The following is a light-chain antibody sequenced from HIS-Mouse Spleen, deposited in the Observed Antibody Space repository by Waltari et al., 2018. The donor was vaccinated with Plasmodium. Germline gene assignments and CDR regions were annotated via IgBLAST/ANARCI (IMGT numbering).Light chain of an antibody. CDR3: SSYAGSNNLV. V-gene: IGLV2-8*01. CDR2: EVS. J-gene: IGLJ2*01. Sequence: QSALTQPPSASASPGQSVPFACPGTSIDVDGSNYLSWYQQHPGKAPKLMIYEVSTRPSGVPDRFSGSNSGNTASLTVSGLQAEDEADYYCSSYAGSNNLVFGGGTKLTVL. CDR1: SIDVDGSNY.